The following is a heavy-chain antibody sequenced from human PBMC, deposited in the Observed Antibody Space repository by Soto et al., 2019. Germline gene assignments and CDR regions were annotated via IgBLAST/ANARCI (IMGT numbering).Heavy chain of an antibody. J-gene: IGHJ1*01. Sequence: SVKVSCKASGGTFSSYAISWVRQAPGQGLEWMGGIIPIFGTANYAQKFQGRVTITADESTSTAYMELSSLRSEDTAVYYCARGGFYYDILTGSSAEYFQHWGQGTLVTVSS. V-gene: IGHV1-69*13. CDR2: IIPIFGTA. CDR1: GGTFSSYA. D-gene: IGHD3-9*01. CDR3: ARGGFYYDILTGSSAEYFQH.